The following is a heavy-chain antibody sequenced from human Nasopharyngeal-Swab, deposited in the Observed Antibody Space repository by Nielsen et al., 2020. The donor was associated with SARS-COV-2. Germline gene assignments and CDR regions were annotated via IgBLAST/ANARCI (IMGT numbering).Heavy chain of an antibody. J-gene: IGHJ6*02. CDR2: ISGGDDST. V-gene: IGHV3-23*01. CDR3: AKDRDSGDDSGEYYHYYGMDV. CDR1: GFIFSSYA. D-gene: IGHD5-12*01. Sequence: GGPLRLSCAASGFIFSSYAMNWVRQAPGRGLEWVSAISGGDDSTKYADSVKGRFTISRDNSKNTLDLQMNSLRAEDTAIYYCAKDRDSGDDSGEYYHYYGMDVWGQGTTVTVSS.